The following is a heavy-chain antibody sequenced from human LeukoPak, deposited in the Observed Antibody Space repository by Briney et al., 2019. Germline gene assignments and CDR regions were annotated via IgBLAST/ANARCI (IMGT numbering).Heavy chain of an antibody. V-gene: IGHV3-33*01. CDR3: VRDPYEAY. D-gene: IGHD5-12*01. CDR1: GFTFSSYG. Sequence: PGRSLRFSCAASGFTFSSYGMPWVRQAPGKGLEWVAVIRYDGSNKNYADSVKGRFTISRDNSKNTVYLQMNSLRAEDTAVYYCVRDPYEAYWGQGTLVTVSS. CDR2: IRYDGSNK. J-gene: IGHJ4*02.